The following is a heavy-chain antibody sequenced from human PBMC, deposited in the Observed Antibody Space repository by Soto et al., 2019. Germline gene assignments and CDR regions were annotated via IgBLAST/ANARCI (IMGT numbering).Heavy chain of an antibody. Sequence: SETLSLTCTVSGASFTSYYWSWIRQPPGKGLEWIGYIYYGEKTNYNPSLKNRVTISRDTSKSQVFLRLTSVTAADTAMYYCARDWTSRGTNWFDPWGQGTLVTVS. CDR2: IYYGEKT. CDR1: GASFTSYY. CDR3: ARDWTSRGTNWFDP. V-gene: IGHV4-59*01. D-gene: IGHD1-26*01. J-gene: IGHJ5*02.